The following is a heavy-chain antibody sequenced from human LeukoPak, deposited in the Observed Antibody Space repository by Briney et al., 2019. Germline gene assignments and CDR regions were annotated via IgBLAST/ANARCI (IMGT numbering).Heavy chain of an antibody. Sequence: PGGSLRLSCAASGFTFSNAWMSWVRQAPGKGLEWVGRIKSKTDGGTTDYAAPVKGRFTISRDDSKNTLYLQMNSLKTEDTAVYYCTTASIHYYDSSGYPPTWDSYYYYMDVWGKGTTVTVSS. CDR3: TTASIHYYDSSGYPPTWDSYYYYMDV. V-gene: IGHV3-15*01. J-gene: IGHJ6*03. D-gene: IGHD3-22*01. CDR2: IKSKTDGGTT. CDR1: GFTFSNAW.